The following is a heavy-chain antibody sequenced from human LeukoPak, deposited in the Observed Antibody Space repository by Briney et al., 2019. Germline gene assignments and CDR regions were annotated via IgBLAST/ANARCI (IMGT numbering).Heavy chain of an antibody. V-gene: IGHV3-23*01. CDR3: AKGLGDFGRTGAFDI. CDR1: GSTLGGFA. J-gene: IGHJ3*02. D-gene: IGHD2-21*02. Sequence: GGPLGLSWEASGSTLGGFALGGARRAPGKGWEGASAISGSGGGTHYADSVKGRFTVSRDNSMDTLYLQMNSLRDEDTATYYCAKGLGDFGRTGAFDIWGQGTMVTVSS. CDR2: ISGSGGGT.